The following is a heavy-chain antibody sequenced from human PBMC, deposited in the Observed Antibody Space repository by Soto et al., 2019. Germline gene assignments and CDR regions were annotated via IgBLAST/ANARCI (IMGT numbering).Heavy chain of an antibody. Sequence: GGSLRLSCAASGFTFSSYSMNWVRQAPGKGLEWVSSISSSSSNIYYADSVKGRFTISRDNAKNSLYLQMNSLRAEDTAVYYCAKDPEYSGYDWFDYWGQGTLVTVSS. V-gene: IGHV3-21*04. CDR3: AKDPEYSGYDWFDY. CDR2: ISSSSSNI. J-gene: IGHJ4*02. CDR1: GFTFSSYS. D-gene: IGHD5-12*01.